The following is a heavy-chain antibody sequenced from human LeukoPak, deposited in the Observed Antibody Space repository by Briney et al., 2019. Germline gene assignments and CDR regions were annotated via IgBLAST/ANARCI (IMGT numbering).Heavy chain of an antibody. CDR3: AGHRAVGATAILGAFDI. V-gene: IGHV4-59*08. Sequence: SETLSPTCTVSGGSISRNYWSWIRQPPGKGLEWIGYIYYTETTNYNPSLKSRVTISVDTSKKQFSLKVTSVTAADTAVYYCAGHRAVGATAILGAFDIWGQGTMVTVSS. CDR2: IYYTETT. J-gene: IGHJ3*02. D-gene: IGHD5-24*01. CDR1: GGSISRNY.